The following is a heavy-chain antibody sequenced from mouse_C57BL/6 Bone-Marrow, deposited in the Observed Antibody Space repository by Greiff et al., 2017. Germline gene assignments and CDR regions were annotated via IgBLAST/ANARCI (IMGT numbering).Heavy chain of an antibody. Sequence: QVQLQQPGAELVMPGASVKLSCKASGYTFTSYWMHWVKQRPGQGLEWIGEIDPSDSYTNYNQKFKGKSTLTVDKSSSTADMQLSSLTSEDSAVYYCASGRGGYFDYWGQGTTLTVSS. V-gene: IGHV1-69*01. J-gene: IGHJ2*01. CDR1: GYTFTSYW. CDR3: ASGRGGYFDY. CDR2: IDPSDSYT.